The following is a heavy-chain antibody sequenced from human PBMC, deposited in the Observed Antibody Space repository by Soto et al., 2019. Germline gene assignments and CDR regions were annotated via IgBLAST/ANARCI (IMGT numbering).Heavy chain of an antibody. Sequence: PSETLSLTCAVYGGSFSGYYWSWIRQPPGKGLEWIGEINHSGSTNYNPSLKSRVTISVDTSKNQFSLKLSSVTAADTAVYYCARGFPQLLGRIYYFDYWGQGTLVTVSS. J-gene: IGHJ4*02. CDR1: GGSFSGYY. CDR2: INHSGST. D-gene: IGHD6-13*01. CDR3: ARGFPQLLGRIYYFDY. V-gene: IGHV4-34*01.